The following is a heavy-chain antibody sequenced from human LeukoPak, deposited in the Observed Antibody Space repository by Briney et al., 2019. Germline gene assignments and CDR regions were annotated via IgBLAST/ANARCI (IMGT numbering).Heavy chain of an antibody. J-gene: IGHJ4*02. CDR2: ISGSGGST. CDR3: AKGADCGGDCWYFDY. V-gene: IGHV3-23*01. CDR1: GFTFSSYA. Sequence: GGSLRLSCAASGFTFSSYAMSWVRQAPGKGLEWVSVISGSGGSTYYADSVKGRFTTSRDNSKNTLYLQMNSLRAEDTAVYYCAKGADCGGDCWYFDYWGQGTLVTVSS. D-gene: IGHD2-21*02.